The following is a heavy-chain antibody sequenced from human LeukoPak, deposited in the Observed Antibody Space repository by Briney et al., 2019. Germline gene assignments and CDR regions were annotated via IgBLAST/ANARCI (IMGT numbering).Heavy chain of an antibody. CDR3: TKGRHDSSGYSDY. D-gene: IGHD3-22*01. Sequence: PGGSLRLSCAASGFTFASSGMHWVRQAPGKGLEWVAFTRYDGTKEYYADSVKGRFTISRDNSKNTLYLQMNSLRPEDTAVYYCTKGRHDSSGYSDYWGQGTLVAVSS. J-gene: IGHJ4*02. V-gene: IGHV3-30*02. CDR2: TRYDGTKE. CDR1: GFTFASSG.